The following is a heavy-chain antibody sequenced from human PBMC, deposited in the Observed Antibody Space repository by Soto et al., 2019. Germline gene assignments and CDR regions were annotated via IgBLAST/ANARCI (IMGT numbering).Heavy chain of an antibody. V-gene: IGHV1-46*01. Sequence: GASVKVSCKASAYTFTSYDINCWRQATGQGLEWMGIINPSGGNTSYAQKFQGRVTMTRDTSTSTVYMELSSLRSEDTAVYYCARDRPPFNWFDPWGQGTLVTVSS. CDR2: INPSGGNT. J-gene: IGHJ5*02. CDR3: ARDRPPFNWFDP. CDR1: AYTFTSYD.